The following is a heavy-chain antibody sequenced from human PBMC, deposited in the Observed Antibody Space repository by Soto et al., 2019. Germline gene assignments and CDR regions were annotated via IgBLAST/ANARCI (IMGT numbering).Heavy chain of an antibody. D-gene: IGHD3-3*01. CDR3: ARDFGVVTDAFDI. V-gene: IGHV1-18*04. Sequence: ASVTVSCKASGYTFTLYGISWVRQAPGQGPEWMGWISAYNGNTNYAQKLQGRVTMTTDTSTSTAYMELRSLRSDDTAVYYCARDFGVVTDAFDIWGQGTMVTVSS. CDR1: GYTFTLYG. CDR2: ISAYNGNT. J-gene: IGHJ3*02.